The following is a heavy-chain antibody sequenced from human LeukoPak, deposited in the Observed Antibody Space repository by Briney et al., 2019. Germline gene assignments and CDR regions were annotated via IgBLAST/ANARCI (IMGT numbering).Heavy chain of an antibody. V-gene: IGHV1-2*04. CDR1: RYTFTGYY. CDR3: ARGAAAAFVTFDY. Sequence: ASVKVSCKASRYTFTGYYMHWVRQAPGQGLEWMGWINPNSGGTNYAQKFQGWVTMTRDTSISTAYMELSRLRSDDTAVYYCARGAAAAFVTFDYWGQGTLVTVSS. CDR2: INPNSGGT. J-gene: IGHJ4*02. D-gene: IGHD6-13*01.